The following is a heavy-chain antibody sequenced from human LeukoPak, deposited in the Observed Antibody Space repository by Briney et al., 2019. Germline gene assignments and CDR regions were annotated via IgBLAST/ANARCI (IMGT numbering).Heavy chain of an antibody. CDR1: GYTFTGYY. CDR3: AREGGGLSPAAIPDLDAFDI. V-gene: IGHV1-2*02. Sequence: GESLKISRKGSGYTFTGYYMHWVRQAPGQGLEWMGWINPNSGGTNYAQKFQRRVTMTRDTSISTAYMELSRLRSDDTAVYYCAREGGGLSPAAIPDLDAFDIWGQGTMVTVSS. CDR2: INPNSGGT. D-gene: IGHD2-2*02. J-gene: IGHJ3*02.